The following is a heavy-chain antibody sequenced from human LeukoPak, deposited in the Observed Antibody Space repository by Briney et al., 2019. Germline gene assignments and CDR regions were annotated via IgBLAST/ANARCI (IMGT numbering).Heavy chain of an antibody. D-gene: IGHD4-17*01. J-gene: IGHJ6*02. CDR1: GGSISSGGYS. V-gene: IGHV4-30-2*01. CDR2: MHHSGNT. Sequence: SETLSLTRAVSGGSISSGGYSWSWIRQPPGKGLEWIGYMHHSGNTYYNPSLKSRVTIAVDRSKNQLSLKLGSVTAADTAVYYCARGESTVTTQFGMDVWGPGTIATVSS. CDR3: ARGESTVTTQFGMDV.